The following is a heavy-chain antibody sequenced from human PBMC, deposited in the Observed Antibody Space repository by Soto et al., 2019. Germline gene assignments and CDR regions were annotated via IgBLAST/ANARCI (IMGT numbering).Heavy chain of an antibody. CDR2: INPSGGST. J-gene: IGHJ6*02. V-gene: IGHV1-46*01. D-gene: IGHD3-10*01. CDR3: ARERITMVRGGVNNHRNNYGMDV. Sequence: ASVKVSCKASGYTFTSYYMHWVRQAPGQGLEWMGIINPSGGSTSYAQKFQGRVTMTRDTSTSTVYMELSSLRSEDTAVYYCARERITMVRGGVNNHRNNYGMDVWGQGTTVTVSS. CDR1: GYTFTSYY.